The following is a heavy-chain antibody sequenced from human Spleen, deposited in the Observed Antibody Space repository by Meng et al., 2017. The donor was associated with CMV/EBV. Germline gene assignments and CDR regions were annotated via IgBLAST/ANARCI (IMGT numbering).Heavy chain of an antibody. D-gene: IGHD6-13*01. V-gene: IGHV1-46*01. J-gene: IGHJ4*02. CDR3: ARGESSSWPPYFDY. CDR2: INPSGGST. CDR1: GYKLASHD. Sequence: ASGYKLASHDMHWVRQAPGHGPEWMGLINPSGGSTTYAEKFQDRVTLTRDTSTNTVSMELTSLASEDTAVYYCARGESSSWPPYFDYWGQGTLVTVSS.